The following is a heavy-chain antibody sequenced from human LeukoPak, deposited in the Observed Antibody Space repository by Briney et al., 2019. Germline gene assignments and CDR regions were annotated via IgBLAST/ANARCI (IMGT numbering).Heavy chain of an antibody. V-gene: IGHV3-11*01. D-gene: IGHD2-21*02. Sequence: GGSLRHSFASSGFIYRDYYMSEMRQAAGKGRAGVSYISSSGSTIYYADSVKGRFTISRDNAKKSLYLQMKSLRAEDTAVYYCAREIGGDLDFDYWGQGTLVTVSS. CDR3: AREIGGDLDFDY. J-gene: IGHJ4*02. CDR2: ISSSGSTI. CDR1: GFIYRDYY.